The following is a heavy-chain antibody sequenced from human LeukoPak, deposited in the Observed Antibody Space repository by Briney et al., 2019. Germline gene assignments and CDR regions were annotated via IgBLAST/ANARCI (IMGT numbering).Heavy chain of an antibody. Sequence: SETLSLTCSVSGGSISSSSYYWGWIRQPPGKGLEWIGRIYYSGSTYYNPSLKSRITISVDTSKNQLSLNLSSVTAADTVVDFCARQLGYCSSTSCYADKVDYWGQGTLVTVSS. CDR2: IYYSGST. J-gene: IGHJ4*02. CDR3: ARQLGYCSSTSCYADKVDY. CDR1: GGSISSSSYY. D-gene: IGHD2-2*01. V-gene: IGHV4-39*01.